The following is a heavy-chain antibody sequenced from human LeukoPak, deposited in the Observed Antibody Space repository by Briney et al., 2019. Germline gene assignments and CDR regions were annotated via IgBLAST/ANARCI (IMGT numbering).Heavy chain of an antibody. CDR2: ISTFNANT. J-gene: IGHJ4*02. CDR1: GYTFTNYG. CDR3: ESSLGSRIFEVLDY. V-gene: IGHV1-18*01. Sequence: ASVKDSCKASGYTFTNYGISWVRQAPGQGLEWMGLISTFNANTNYAQKLQGRVTMNTNTSTSIDFMELRSLRSDYKDVYYCESSLGSRIFEVLDYWGQGTLVTVSS. D-gene: IGHD3-3*02.